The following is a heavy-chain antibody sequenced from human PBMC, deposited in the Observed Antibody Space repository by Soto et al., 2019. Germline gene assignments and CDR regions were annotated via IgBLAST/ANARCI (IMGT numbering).Heavy chain of an antibody. CDR3: ARVVVAATHPGGWFDP. V-gene: IGHV4-31*03. CDR1: GGSISSGGYY. Sequence: SETLSLTCSVSGGSISSGGYYWSWIRQHPGKGLEWIGYIYYSGSTYYNPSLKSRVTISVDTSKNQFSLKLSSVTAADTAVYYCARVVVAATHPGGWFDPWGQGTLVTAPQ. CDR2: IYYSGST. D-gene: IGHD2-15*01. J-gene: IGHJ5*02.